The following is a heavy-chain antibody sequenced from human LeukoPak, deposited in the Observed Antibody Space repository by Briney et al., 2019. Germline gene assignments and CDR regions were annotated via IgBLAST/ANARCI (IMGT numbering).Heavy chain of an antibody. Sequence: GASVKVSCKASGGTFSSYAISWVRQAPGQGLEWMGGIIPIFGTANYAQKFQGRVTITTDESTSTAYMELSSLRSEDTAVYYCARVPSTTVTNRHYYYMDVWGKGTTVTVSS. CDR3: ARVPSTTVTNRHYYYMDV. V-gene: IGHV1-69*05. J-gene: IGHJ6*03. CDR1: GGTFSSYA. CDR2: IIPIFGTA. D-gene: IGHD4-11*01.